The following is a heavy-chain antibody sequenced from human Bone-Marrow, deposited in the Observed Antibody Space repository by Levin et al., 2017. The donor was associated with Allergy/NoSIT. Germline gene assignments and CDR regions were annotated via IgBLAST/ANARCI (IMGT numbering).Heavy chain of an antibody. CDR3: ARTAQDLRLAAFDI. CDR1: GGSIRNFY. CDR2: IDWDDDK. D-gene: IGHD5-12*01. J-gene: IGHJ3*02. Sequence: TLSLTCTVSGGSIRNFYWSWIRQPPGKALEWLARIDWDDDKYYSTSLKTRLTISKDTSKNQVVLTMTNMDPVDTATYYCARTAQDLRLAAFDIWGQGTMVTVSS. V-gene: IGHV2-70*11.